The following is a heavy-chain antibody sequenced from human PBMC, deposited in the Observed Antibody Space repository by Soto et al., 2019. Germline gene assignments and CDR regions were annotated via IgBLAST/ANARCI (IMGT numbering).Heavy chain of an antibody. J-gene: IGHJ2*01. CDR1: GGTFSSYT. V-gene: IGHV1-69*02. CDR3: ARHLNFWVYWYFAL. Sequence: QVQLVQSGAEVKKPGSSVKVSCKASGGTFSSYTISWVRQAPGQGLEWMGRTIPILGIANYAQKFQGRVTITADKSTSTAYMELSSLRSEDTAVYYCARHLNFWVYWYFALWGRGTLVTVSS. D-gene: IGHD7-27*01. CDR2: TIPILGIA.